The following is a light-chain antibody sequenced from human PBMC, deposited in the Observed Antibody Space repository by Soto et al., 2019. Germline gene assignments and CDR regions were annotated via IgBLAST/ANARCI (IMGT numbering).Light chain of an antibody. CDR1: QSISSW. CDR3: QQYNSYSQT. J-gene: IGKJ1*01. CDR2: DAS. Sequence: DIQMPKSPSTLSASLGDRFTITCGASQSISSWLAWYQQKPGKAPKLLIYDASSLESGVPSRFSGSGSGTEFTLTISSLQPDDFATYYCQQYNSYSQTFGQGTKVDIK. V-gene: IGKV1-5*01.